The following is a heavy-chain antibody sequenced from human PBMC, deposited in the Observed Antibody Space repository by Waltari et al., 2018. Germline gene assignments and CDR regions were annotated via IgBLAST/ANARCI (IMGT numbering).Heavy chain of an antibody. D-gene: IGHD3-3*01. CDR3: AREARDTIFGVVPYHYMDV. V-gene: IGHV3-7*01. CDR1: GFTFSSYW. CDR2: IKQDGSEK. Sequence: EVQLVESGGGLVQPGGSLRLSCAASGFTFSSYWMSWVRQAPGKGLEWVANIKQDGSEKYYVDSVKGRFTISRDNAKNSLYLQMNSLRAEDTAVYYCAREARDTIFGVVPYHYMDVWGKGTTVTISS. J-gene: IGHJ6*03.